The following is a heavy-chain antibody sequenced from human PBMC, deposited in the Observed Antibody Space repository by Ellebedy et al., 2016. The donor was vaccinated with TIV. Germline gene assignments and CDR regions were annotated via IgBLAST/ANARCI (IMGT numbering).Heavy chain of an antibody. J-gene: IGHJ4*02. CDR3: AREPYGDSLCDY. CDR2: IWYDGSNK. V-gene: IGHV3-33*01. D-gene: IGHD4-17*01. CDR1: GFTFSSHG. Sequence: GESLKISCAASGFTFSSHGMHWVRQAPGKGLEWVAVIWYDGSNKYYADSVTGRFTISRDNSKNTLYLQMNSLRAEDTAVYYCAREPYGDSLCDYWGQGTLVTVSS.